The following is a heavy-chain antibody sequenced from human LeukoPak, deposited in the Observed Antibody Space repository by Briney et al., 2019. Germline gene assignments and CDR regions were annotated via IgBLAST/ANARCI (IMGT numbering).Heavy chain of an antibody. CDR2: INPNSGGT. J-gene: IGHJ4*02. CDR1: GYTFTGYY. V-gene: IGHV1-2*06. CDR3: ARLSDSSGYYPHRYFDY. Sequence: ASVKVSCKASGYTFTGYYMHWVRQAPGQGLEWMGRINPNSGGTNYAQKFQGRVTMTRDTSISTAYMELSRLRSDDAAVYYCARLSDSSGYYPHRYFDYWGQGTLVTVSP. D-gene: IGHD3-22*01.